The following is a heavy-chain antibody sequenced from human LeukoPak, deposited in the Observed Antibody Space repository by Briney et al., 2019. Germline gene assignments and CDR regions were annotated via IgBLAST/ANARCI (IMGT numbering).Heavy chain of an antibody. J-gene: IGHJ4*02. V-gene: IGHV3-48*01. CDR1: GFRFSDYS. D-gene: IGHD5-24*01. Sequence: GGSLRLSCAASGFRFSDYSMNWVRQAPGKGLEWISYVGIDSGNTNYADSVKGRFTISGDKAKNSLYLQMNSLRVEDTAVYYCARDYKYAFDNWGQGTLVTVSS. CDR2: VGIDSGNT. CDR3: ARDYKYAFDN.